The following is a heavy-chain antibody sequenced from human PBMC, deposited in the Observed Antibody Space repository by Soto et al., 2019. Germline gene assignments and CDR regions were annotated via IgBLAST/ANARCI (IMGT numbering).Heavy chain of an antibody. D-gene: IGHD4-17*01. CDR1: GGSIRDYF. V-gene: IGHV4-59*01. CDR3: ARVRGDAFGDPRGFDS. J-gene: IGHJ4*02. CDR2: IYYSGRT. Sequence: SETLSLTCTVSGGSIRDYFWTWIRQPPGKGLEWIGYIYYSGRTNYNPSLKSRVSISVDTSKNHFSLQLRSVTAADTAVYYCARVRGDAFGDPRGFDSWGQGTLVTVSS.